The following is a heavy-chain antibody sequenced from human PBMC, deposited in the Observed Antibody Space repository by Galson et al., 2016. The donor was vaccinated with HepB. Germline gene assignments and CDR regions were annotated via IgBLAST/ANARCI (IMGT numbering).Heavy chain of an antibody. D-gene: IGHD2/OR15-2a*01. CDR2: ISSSSAHI. CDR3: ARGFLQRTLDL. J-gene: IGHJ4*02. Sequence: SLRLSCAASGFSFSNFGMNWVRQAPEKGLEWVASISSSSAHIYYSDSVKGRLTISRDNAKNSLSLQLDSLRVEDSGVYYCARGFLQRTLDLWGPGTLLSVSS. V-gene: IGHV3-21*03. CDR1: GFSFSNFG.